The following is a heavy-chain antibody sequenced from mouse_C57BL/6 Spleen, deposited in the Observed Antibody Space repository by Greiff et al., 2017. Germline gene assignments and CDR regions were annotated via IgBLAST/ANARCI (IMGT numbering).Heavy chain of an antibody. D-gene: IGHD1-1*01. V-gene: IGHV1-81*01. CDR3: ARSYYYGSSTGYFDV. J-gene: IGHJ1*03. Sequence: VQLQQSGAELARPGASVKLSCKASGYTFTSYGISWVKQRTGQGLEWIGEIYPRSGNTYYNEKFKGKATLTADKSSSTAYMELRSLTSEDSAVYFCARSYYYGSSTGYFDVWGTGTTVTVSS. CDR2: IYPRSGNT. CDR1: GYTFTSYG.